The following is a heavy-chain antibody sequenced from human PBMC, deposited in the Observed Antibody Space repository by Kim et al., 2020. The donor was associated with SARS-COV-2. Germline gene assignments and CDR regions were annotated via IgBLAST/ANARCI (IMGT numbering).Heavy chain of an antibody. J-gene: IGHJ3*02. CDR3: ARNYYGSGSTAYDI. CDR1: GFTFSSYS. CDR2: ITSNSGTI. D-gene: IGHD3-10*01. V-gene: IGHV3-48*02. Sequence: GGSLRLSCAGSGFTFSSYSMNWVRQAPGKGLEWVSYITSNSGTIYYGDSVKGRFTISRDNAKNSLYLQMNSLRDEDTAVYYCARNYYGSGSTAYDIWGQG.